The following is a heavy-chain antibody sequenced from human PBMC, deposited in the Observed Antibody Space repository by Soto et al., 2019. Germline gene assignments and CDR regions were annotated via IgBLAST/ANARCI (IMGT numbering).Heavy chain of an antibody. CDR1: GGSFSGYY. V-gene: IGHV4-34*01. D-gene: IGHD5-18*01. CDR3: ATTGIQLWAPYYGMDV. CDR2: INHSGST. Sequence: SETLSLTCAVYGGSFSGYYWSWIRQPPGKGLEWIGEINHSGSTNYNPSLKSRVTISVDTSKNQFSLKLSSVTAADTAVYYCATTGIQLWAPYYGMDVWGQGTTVTVSS. J-gene: IGHJ6*02.